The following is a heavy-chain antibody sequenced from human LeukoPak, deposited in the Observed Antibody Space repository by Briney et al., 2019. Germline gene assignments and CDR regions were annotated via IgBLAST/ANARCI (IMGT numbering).Heavy chain of an antibody. Sequence: GESLKISCKDSGHSFTSYWISWVRQMPGKGLEWMGRIDPSDSYTNCSPSFQGHVTISVDKSISTAYLQWTSLKSSDSAMYYCARRGYYYYGMDVWGQGTTVTVSS. CDR1: GHSFTSYW. CDR2: IDPSDSYT. J-gene: IGHJ6*02. D-gene: IGHD3-10*01. V-gene: IGHV5-10-1*01. CDR3: ARRGYYYYGMDV.